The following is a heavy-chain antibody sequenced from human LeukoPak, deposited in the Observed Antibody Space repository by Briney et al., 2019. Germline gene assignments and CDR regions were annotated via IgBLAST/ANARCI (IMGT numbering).Heavy chain of an antibody. V-gene: IGHV3-30*04. D-gene: IGHD6-19*01. CDR3: ARSRFDRSGWYSPFDY. Sequence: TGGSLRLSCAASGFTFSSYAMHWVRQAPGKGLEWVAVISYDGSNKYYADSVKGRFTISRDNSKNTLYLQMNSLRAEDTAVYYCARSRFDRSGWYSPFDYWGQGTLVTVSS. CDR1: GFTFSSYA. CDR2: ISYDGSNK. J-gene: IGHJ4*02.